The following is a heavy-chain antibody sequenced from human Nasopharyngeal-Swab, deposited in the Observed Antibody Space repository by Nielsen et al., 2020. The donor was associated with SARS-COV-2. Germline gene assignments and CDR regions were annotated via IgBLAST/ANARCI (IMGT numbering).Heavy chain of an antibody. V-gene: IGHV3-21*04. CDR2: ISSSSSYT. J-gene: IGHJ4*02. Sequence: GESLKISCAASGFTFSSYSMNWVRQAPGKELEWVSSISSSSSYTYYADSVKGRFTISRDNSKNTLYLQMNSLRAEDTAVYYCAKNGLYGDYWGQGTLVTVSS. CDR1: GFTFSSYS. D-gene: IGHD2-8*01. CDR3: AKNGLYGDY.